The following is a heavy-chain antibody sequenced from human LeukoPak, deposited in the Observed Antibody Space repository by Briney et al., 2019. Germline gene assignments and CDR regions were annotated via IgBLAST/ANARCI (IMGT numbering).Heavy chain of an antibody. J-gene: IGHJ4*02. CDR3: ARVPPTPSKYSSSTYYFDY. CDR1: GYTFTSYG. V-gene: IGHV7-4-1*02. CDR2: INTNTGNP. Sequence: GASVKVSCKASGYTFTSYGISWVRQAPGQGLEWMGWINTNTGNPTYAQGFTGRFVFSLDTSVSTAYLQISSLKAEDTAVYYCARVPPTPSKYSSSTYYFDYWGQGTLVTVSS. D-gene: IGHD6-13*01.